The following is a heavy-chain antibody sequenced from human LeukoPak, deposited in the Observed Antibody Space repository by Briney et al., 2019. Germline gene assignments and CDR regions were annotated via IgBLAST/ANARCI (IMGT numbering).Heavy chain of an antibody. CDR3: ARGSGWYQY. CDR2: IYYSGNT. D-gene: IGHD6-19*01. CDR1: GGAISSSSYY. V-gene: IGHV4-39*07. J-gene: IGHJ4*02. Sequence: PSETLSLTCTVSGGAISSSSYYWGWIRQSPGKGLEWIGSIYYSGNTYYNPSLKSRVTISVDTSNNQFSLKLTSVTAADTAVYYCARGSGWYQYCGQGALVTVSS.